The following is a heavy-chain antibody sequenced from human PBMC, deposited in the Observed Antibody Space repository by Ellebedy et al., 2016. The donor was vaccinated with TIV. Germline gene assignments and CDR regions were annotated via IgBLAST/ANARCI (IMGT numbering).Heavy chain of an antibody. Sequence: GGSLRLSXAASGFSFRDYGMPWVRQAPGKGLEWVAIIWYDGSNKDYVDHVKGRFTISRDNSKNTLYLQMNSLRVEDTAVYYCARAVDSGRDMDVWGQGTTVTVSS. CDR2: IWYDGSNK. CDR3: ARAVDSGRDMDV. V-gene: IGHV3-33*01. J-gene: IGHJ6*02. CDR1: GFSFRDYG. D-gene: IGHD1-26*01.